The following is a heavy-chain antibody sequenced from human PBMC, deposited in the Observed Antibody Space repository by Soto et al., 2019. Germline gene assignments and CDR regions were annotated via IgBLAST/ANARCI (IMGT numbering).Heavy chain of an antibody. D-gene: IGHD2-2*01. CDR1: GDTFSSST. CDR3: ATIPLGYCATTTCWGYFDN. Sequence: QVQLVQSGAEVQKPGSSVKVSCKASGDTFSSSTISWVRQAPGQGLEWMGMISPFLNVTNYAQRFQGRVTITADTSTTTSYMELSSLKPEDTAVYYCATIPLGYCATTTCWGYFDNWGQGTLVSVSS. J-gene: IGHJ4*02. V-gene: IGHV1-69*02. CDR2: ISPFLNVT.